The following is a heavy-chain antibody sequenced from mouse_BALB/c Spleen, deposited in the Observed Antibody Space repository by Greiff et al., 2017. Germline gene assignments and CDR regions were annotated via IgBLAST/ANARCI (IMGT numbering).Heavy chain of an antibody. CDR1: GYTFTDYN. Sequence: EVQLQQSGPELVKPGASVKIPCKASGYTFTDYNMDWVKQSHGKRLEWIGEINPNNGGTIYNQKFKGKATLTVDKSSSTAYMELRSLTSEDTAVYYCARKGYYGIRFAYWGQGTLVTVSA. V-gene: IGHV1-18*01. CDR3: ARKGYYGIRFAY. D-gene: IGHD2-1*01. CDR2: INPNNGGT. J-gene: IGHJ3*01.